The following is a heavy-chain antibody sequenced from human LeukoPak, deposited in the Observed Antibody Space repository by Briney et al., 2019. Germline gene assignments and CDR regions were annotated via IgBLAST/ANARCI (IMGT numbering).Heavy chain of an antibody. J-gene: IGHJ6*03. CDR2: IKQDGSEK. CDR3: ARAAAGTSEYYYYMDV. CDR1: GITLSNYG. Sequence: GGSLRLSCAVSGITLSNYGMSWVRQAPGKGLEWVANIKQDGSEKYYVDSVKGRFTVSRDNAKNSLYLQMNSLRAEDTAVYYCARAAAGTSEYYYYMDVWGKGTTVTVSS. D-gene: IGHD6-13*01. V-gene: IGHV3-7*01.